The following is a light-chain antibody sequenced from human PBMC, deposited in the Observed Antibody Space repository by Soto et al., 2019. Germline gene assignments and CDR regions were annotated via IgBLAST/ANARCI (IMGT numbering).Light chain of an antibody. CDR3: QQYETYFRT. Sequence: DIQMTQSPSPLSASIGDRVTITCRASQGISGWLAWYQQKPGKAPTLLIYKASKLESGVPSRFSGSGFGTEFTLTISSLQPDDVGTYYCQQYETYFRTFGQGTKVDI. J-gene: IGKJ1*01. CDR1: QGISGW. V-gene: IGKV1-5*03. CDR2: KAS.